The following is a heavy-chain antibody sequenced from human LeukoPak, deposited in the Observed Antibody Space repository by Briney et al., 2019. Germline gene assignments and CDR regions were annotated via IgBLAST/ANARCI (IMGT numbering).Heavy chain of an antibody. J-gene: IGHJ4*02. CDR3: ARGGYSGYDTY. CDR1: GGTFSSYA. V-gene: IGHV1-69*06. CDR2: IIPIFGTA. D-gene: IGHD5-12*01. Sequence: SVKVSCKASGGTFSSYAISWVRQAPGQGLEWMGGIIPIFGTANYAQKFPGRVTITADKSTSTAYMGLSSLRSEDTAVYYCARGGYSGYDTYWGQGTLVTVSS.